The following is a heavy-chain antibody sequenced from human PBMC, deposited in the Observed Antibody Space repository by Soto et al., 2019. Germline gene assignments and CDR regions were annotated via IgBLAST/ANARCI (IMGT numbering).Heavy chain of an antibody. CDR2: ISLSGSST. CDR3: AKRQGTGLAAKNFDF. CDR1: GLTLSTYA. J-gene: IGHJ4*02. D-gene: IGHD2-15*01. V-gene: IGHV3-23*01. Sequence: EVRLLESGGGLVQPGGSLRLSCSASGLTLSTYAMSWVRQAPGKGLEGVSGISLSGSSTYYTDSVKGRFTISRDISKNMLYLQMTNLRAEDTAIYFCAKRQGTGLAAKNFDFWGQGTLVTVSS.